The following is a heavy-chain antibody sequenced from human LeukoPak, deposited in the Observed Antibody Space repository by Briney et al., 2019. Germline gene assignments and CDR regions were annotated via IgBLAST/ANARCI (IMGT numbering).Heavy chain of an antibody. D-gene: IGHD5-24*01. V-gene: IGHV4-34*01. CDR1: AGSFSGYY. CDR3: SRGTDAYKRGKS. Sequence: SETLSLTCAVYAGSFSGYYWTWIRQPPGKGLEWIGEIHYSGRINYNPSLKSRVTISADTSNNHFSLKMNSVTAADAAVYYCSRGTDAYKRGKSWGQGTLVTVSS. CDR2: IHYSGRI. J-gene: IGHJ5*02.